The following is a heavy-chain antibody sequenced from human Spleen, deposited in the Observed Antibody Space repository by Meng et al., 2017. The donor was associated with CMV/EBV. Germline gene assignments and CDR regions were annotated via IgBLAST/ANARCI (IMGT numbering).Heavy chain of an antibody. D-gene: IGHD6-6*01. V-gene: IGHV3-66*02. CDR2: IYSGGST. CDR1: GFTVSSNY. CDR3: ARGWGSSSSYYYYYGMDV. J-gene: IGHJ6*02. Sequence: GGSLRLSCAASGFTVSSNYMSWVRQAPGKGLEWVSVIYSGGSTYYADSVKGRFTISRDNSKNTLYLQMNSLRAEDTAVYYCARGWGSSSSYYYYYGMDVWGQGTTVTVSS.